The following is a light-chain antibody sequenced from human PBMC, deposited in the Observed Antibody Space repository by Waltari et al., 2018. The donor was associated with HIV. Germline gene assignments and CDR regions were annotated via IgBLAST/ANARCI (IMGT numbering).Light chain of an antibody. CDR2: DNN. CDR1: GSNIGNNY. V-gene: IGLV1-51*01. J-gene: IGLJ2*01. Sequence: QSVLTQPPSVSAAPGQKVTISCPGSGSNIGNNYVSWYQHLPGTAPKHLLYDNNRRPSGIPDRFSASKSGTSATLAITGLQTGDEADYYCGTWDSRLSAAVFGGGTKVTVL. CDR3: GTWDSRLSAAV.